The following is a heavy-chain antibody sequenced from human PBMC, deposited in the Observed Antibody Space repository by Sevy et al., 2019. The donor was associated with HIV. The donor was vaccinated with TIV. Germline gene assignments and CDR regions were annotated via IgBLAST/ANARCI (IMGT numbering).Heavy chain of an antibody. CDR3: ARALAAAASY. Sequence: GGSLRLSCAASGFTFGSYWMTWVRQAPGKGLEWVANIKEDGSGRFYVDSVKGRFTISRDNAKNSMHLQMNSLRAEDTAVYYCARALAAAASYWGQGTLVTVSS. D-gene: IGHD6-25*01. CDR1: GFTFGSYW. J-gene: IGHJ4*02. V-gene: IGHV3-7*01. CDR2: IKEDGSGR.